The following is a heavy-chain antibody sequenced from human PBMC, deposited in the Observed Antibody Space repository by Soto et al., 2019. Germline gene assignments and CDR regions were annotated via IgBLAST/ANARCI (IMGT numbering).Heavy chain of an antibody. CDR1: GYTFTALY. CDR2: VNPNTGLT. Sequence: QVQLVKSESEVRKPGASVKVSCQASGYTFTALYMNWVRQAPGQGLEWMGWVNPNTGLTKYAQKFQGRVIMSRDTSINTAYMELSGLISDDTAVYYCTTLRLDPWGQGTLVTVSS. CDR3: TTLRLDP. J-gene: IGHJ5*02. D-gene: IGHD3-9*01. V-gene: IGHV1-2*02.